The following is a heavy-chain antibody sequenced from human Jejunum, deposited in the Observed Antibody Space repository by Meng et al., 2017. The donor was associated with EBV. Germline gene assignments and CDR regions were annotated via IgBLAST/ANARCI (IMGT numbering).Heavy chain of an antibody. V-gene: IGHV3-30*04. J-gene: IGHJ4*02. Sequence: QGQVLESGGGVVQPGRSLRLFCAASGFTFGDYAIPWVRQAPGKGLEWVALVSYGGSDKLYADSVKGRFTIYRDNSDNTLFLQMNSLKPEDTAVYYCAKERRGFYAEHWGQGTLVTVSS. CDR2: VSYGGSDK. D-gene: IGHD1-14*01. CDR3: AKERRGFYAEH. CDR1: GFTFGDYA.